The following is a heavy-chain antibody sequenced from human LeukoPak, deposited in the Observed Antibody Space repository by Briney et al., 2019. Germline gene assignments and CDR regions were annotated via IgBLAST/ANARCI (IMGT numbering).Heavy chain of an antibody. CDR2: IYTSGST. CDR1: GASISSGSNY. V-gene: IGHV4-61*02. Sequence: SSETLSLTCSVSGASISSGSNYWSWIRQPAGKGLEWIGRIYTSGSTNYNPSLKSRVTISVDTSKNQFSLKLSSVTAADTAVYSCARGGTMIESYYFDYWGQGTLVTVSS. D-gene: IGHD3-22*01. CDR3: ARGGTMIESYYFDY. J-gene: IGHJ4*02.